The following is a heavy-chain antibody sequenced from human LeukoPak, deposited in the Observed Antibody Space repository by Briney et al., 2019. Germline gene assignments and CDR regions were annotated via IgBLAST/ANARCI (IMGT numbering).Heavy chain of an antibody. CDR1: GYTFTSYG. D-gene: IGHD6-6*01. CDR2: ISAYNGNT. V-gene: IGHV1-18*01. J-gene: IGHJ4*02. CDR3: ARFVSPTQYSSSSLPPYFDY. Sequence: ASVKVSCKASGYTFTSYGISWVRQAPGQGLEWMGWISAYNGNTNYAQKLQGRVTMTTDTSTSTAYMELRSLRSDDTAVYYCARFVSPTQYSSSSLPPYFDYWGQGTLVTVSS.